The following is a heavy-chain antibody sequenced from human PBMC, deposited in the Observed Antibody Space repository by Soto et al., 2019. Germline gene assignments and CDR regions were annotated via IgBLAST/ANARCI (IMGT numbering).Heavy chain of an antibody. CDR2: INPSGGST. CDR3: ARGGSLYWYFDL. Sequence: ASVKVSCKASGYTFTSYGMHWVRQAPGQGLEWMGIINPSGGSTNYAQRFQGRVTITRDTSASTAYMELSSLRSEDTAVYYCARGGSLYWYFDLWGRGTLVTVSS. CDR1: GYTFTSYG. J-gene: IGHJ2*01. V-gene: IGHV1-46*01. D-gene: IGHD1-26*01.